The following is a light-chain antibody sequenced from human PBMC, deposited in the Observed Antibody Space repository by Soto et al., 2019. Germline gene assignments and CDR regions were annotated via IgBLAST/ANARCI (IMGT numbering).Light chain of an antibody. CDR2: GNS. CDR3: QSYDSSLSGWV. V-gene: IGLV1-40*01. CDR1: SSNIGAGYD. Sequence: QLVLTQPPSVSGAPGQRVTISCTESSSNIGAGYDVHWYQQLPGTAPKLLIYGNSNRPSGVPDRFSGSKSGTSASLAITGLQAEDEADYYCQSYDSSLSGWVFGGGTKVTV. J-gene: IGLJ3*02.